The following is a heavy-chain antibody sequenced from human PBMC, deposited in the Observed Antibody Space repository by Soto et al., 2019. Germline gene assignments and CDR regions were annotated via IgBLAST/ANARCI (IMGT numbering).Heavy chain of an antibody. Sequence: RASVKVSCKASGYTFTGYYMHWVRQAPGQGLEWMGWINPNSGGTNYAQKFQGRVTMTRDTSISTAYMELSRLRSDDTAVYYCARDEIFGVVIINYGYYYGMDVWGQGTTVTVSS. D-gene: IGHD3-3*01. J-gene: IGHJ6*02. CDR2: INPNSGGT. CDR3: ARDEIFGVVIINYGYYYGMDV. V-gene: IGHV1-2*02. CDR1: GYTFTGYY.